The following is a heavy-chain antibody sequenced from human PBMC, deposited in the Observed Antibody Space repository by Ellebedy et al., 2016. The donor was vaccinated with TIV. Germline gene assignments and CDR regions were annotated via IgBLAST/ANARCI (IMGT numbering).Heavy chain of an antibody. J-gene: IGHJ6*02. CDR1: GGSISSGGYS. CDR3: ATGGEGYYYGMDV. Sequence: SETLSLTXAVSGGSISSGGYSWSWIRQPPRKGLEWIGYIYHSGSTYYNPSLKSRVTISVDRSKNQFSLKLSSVTAADTAVYYCATGGEGYYYGMDVWGQGTTVTVSS. V-gene: IGHV4-30-2*01. D-gene: IGHD3-16*01. CDR2: IYHSGST.